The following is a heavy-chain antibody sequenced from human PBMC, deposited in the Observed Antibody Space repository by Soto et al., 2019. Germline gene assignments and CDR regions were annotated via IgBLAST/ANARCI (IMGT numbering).Heavy chain of an antibody. CDR2: ISYDGSNK. D-gene: IGHD6-19*01. J-gene: IGHJ4*02. CDR3: AKDLRSSGWYPHFDY. CDR1: GFTFSSYG. Sequence: QVQLVESGGGVVQPGRSLRLSCAASGFTFSSYGMHWVRQAPGKGLEWVAVISYDGSNKYYADSVKGRFTISRDNSKNTLYLQMNSLRAEDTAVYYCAKDLRSSGWYPHFDYWGQGTLVTVSS. V-gene: IGHV3-30*18.